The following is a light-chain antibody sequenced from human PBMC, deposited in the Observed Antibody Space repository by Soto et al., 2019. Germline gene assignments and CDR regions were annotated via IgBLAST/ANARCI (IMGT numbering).Light chain of an antibody. Sequence: QSVLTQPASVSGSPGQSITISCVGTSGDIGDYNYVSWYQQHPGKVPKVIIYDVSNRPSGVSYRFSGTKSGNTASLTVSGLQLEGDLYYYSCSYTGGGPPFCGAGTK. V-gene: IGLV2-14*01. CDR2: DVS. CDR3: CSYTGGGPPF. CDR1: SGDIGDYNY. J-gene: IGLJ1*01.